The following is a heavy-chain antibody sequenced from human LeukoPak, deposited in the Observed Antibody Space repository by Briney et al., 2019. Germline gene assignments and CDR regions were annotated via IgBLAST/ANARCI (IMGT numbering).Heavy chain of an antibody. CDR2: VDPEDGET. J-gene: IGHJ6*03. CDR1: GYTFTDYY. V-gene: IGHV1-69-2*01. D-gene: IGHD3-10*01. CDR3: ARDGYYYGSGRNYYYIDV. Sequence: GASVKVSCKASGYTFTDYYMHWVQQAPGKGLEWMGRVDPEDGETIYAEKFQGRVTITADTSTTTACMELRSLRSDDTAVYYCARDGYYYGSGRNYYYIDVWGKGTTVTVSS.